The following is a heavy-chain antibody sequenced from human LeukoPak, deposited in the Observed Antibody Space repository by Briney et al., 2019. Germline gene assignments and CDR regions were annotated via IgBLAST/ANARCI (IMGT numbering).Heavy chain of an antibody. Sequence: GESLKISCKSSGYSFTRYWIGWVRQMPGKGLEWMGIVYPDDSDARYSPSFQGQVAISADKSISTAYLQWSSLKASDTAIYYCARRDISGYYHFDYWGQGTLVTVSS. CDR1: GYSFTRYW. V-gene: IGHV5-51*01. J-gene: IGHJ4*02. D-gene: IGHD3-22*01. CDR3: ARRDISGYYHFDY. CDR2: VYPDDSDA.